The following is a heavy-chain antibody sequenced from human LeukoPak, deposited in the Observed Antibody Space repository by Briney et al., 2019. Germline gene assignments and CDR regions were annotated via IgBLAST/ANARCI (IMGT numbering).Heavy chain of an antibody. Sequence: TGGSLRLSCAASGFTFSSYGMHSVRQAPGKGLEWVSSISSSSSYIYYADSVRGRFTISRDNAKNSLYLQMNSLRAEDTAVYYCARSSGSYYMDVWGKGTTVTISS. D-gene: IGHD3-22*01. CDR1: GFTFSSYG. V-gene: IGHV3-21*01. CDR3: ARSSGSYYMDV. CDR2: ISSSSSYI. J-gene: IGHJ6*03.